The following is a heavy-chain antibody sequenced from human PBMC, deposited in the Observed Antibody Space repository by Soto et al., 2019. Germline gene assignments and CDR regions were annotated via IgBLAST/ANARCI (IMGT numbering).Heavy chain of an antibody. J-gene: IGHJ6*02. V-gene: IGHV3-15*01. D-gene: IGHD6-13*01. CDR2: IKSKTDGGTT. CDR3: TTDQDSSSWAYYYYGMDV. Sequence: GGSLRLSCAASGFTFSNAWMSWVRQAPGKGLEWVGRIKSKTDGGTTDYAAPVKGRFTISRDDSKNTLYLQMNSLKTEDTAVYYCTTDQDSSSWAYYYYGMDVWGQGTTVTVSS. CDR1: GFTFSNAW.